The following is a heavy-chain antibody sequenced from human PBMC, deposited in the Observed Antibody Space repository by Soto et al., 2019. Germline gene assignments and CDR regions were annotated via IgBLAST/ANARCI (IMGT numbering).Heavy chain of an antibody. CDR3: AKWDKLERKTGYALDP. CDR2: TYFRSKWYN. D-gene: IGHD5-12*01. V-gene: IGHV6-1*01. CDR1: GDSVSSNTAS. J-gene: IGHJ5*02. Sequence: SQTLSLTCAISGDSVSSNTASWNWIRQCPSRGLEWLGRTYFRSKWYNDYAVSVKSRIIIHPDTSNNQFSLQLNSVTPEDTAVYFCAKWDKLERKTGYALDPWARGILVTVSS.